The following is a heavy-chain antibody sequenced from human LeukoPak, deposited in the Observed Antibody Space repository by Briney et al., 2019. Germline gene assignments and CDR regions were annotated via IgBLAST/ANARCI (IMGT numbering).Heavy chain of an antibody. J-gene: IGHJ6*03. D-gene: IGHD5-18*01. Sequence: GGSLRLSCAASGFTFSSYSMNWVRQAPGKGLEWVSSISSNSSSYIYYADSVKGRFTISRDNAKNSLYLQMNSLRAEDTAVYYCARDRAGTAMPMISYYYYYMDVWGKGTTVTVSS. V-gene: IGHV3-21*01. CDR2: ISSNSSSYI. CDR3: ARDRAGTAMPMISYYYYYMDV. CDR1: GFTFSSYS.